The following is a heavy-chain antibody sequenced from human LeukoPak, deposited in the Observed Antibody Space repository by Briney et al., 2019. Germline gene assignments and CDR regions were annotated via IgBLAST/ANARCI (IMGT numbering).Heavy chain of an antibody. CDR3: ARSSRDVDAFDI. V-gene: IGHV3-66*02. D-gene: IGHD5-24*01. J-gene: IGHJ3*02. Sequence: GGSLRLSCAASGFTVSSNYMNWVRQAPGKGLEWVSVIYSGGSTYYADSVQGRFTISRDNSKNTLYVQMNSLRADDTAVYYCARSSRDVDAFDIWGQGTMVTVSS. CDR2: IYSGGST. CDR1: GFTVSSNY.